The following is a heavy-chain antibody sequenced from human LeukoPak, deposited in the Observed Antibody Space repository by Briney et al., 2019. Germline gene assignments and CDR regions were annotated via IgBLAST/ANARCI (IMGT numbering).Heavy chain of an antibody. J-gene: IGHJ5*02. Sequence: ASVKLSCNSSGYTFTGYYMNWERQAPGQGLEWMGWINPNSGGTNYAQTFQGRVTMTRDTSISTAYMDLSRLRSDDPAGYYCARYRLWFGYWSGANLFDPWGQGTLVTVSS. CDR2: INPNSGGT. CDR3: ARYRLWFGYWSGANLFDP. D-gene: IGHD3-10*01. V-gene: IGHV1-2*02. CDR1: GYTFTGYY.